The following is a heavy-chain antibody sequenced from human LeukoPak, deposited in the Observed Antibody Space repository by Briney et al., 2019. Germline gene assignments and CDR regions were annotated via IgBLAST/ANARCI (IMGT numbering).Heavy chain of an antibody. CDR1: GGSISGSSYF. V-gene: IGHV4-39*01. D-gene: IGHD3-10*01. Sequence: SSETLSLTCAVSGGSISGSSYFWGWIRQTPGKGLEWIGSIYYSGNTYYNPSLKSRVTISVDTSKNQFSLKLSSVTAADTAVYYCARLKEGIDFWGQGTLATVSS. CDR2: IYYSGNT. CDR3: ARLKEGIDF. J-gene: IGHJ4*02.